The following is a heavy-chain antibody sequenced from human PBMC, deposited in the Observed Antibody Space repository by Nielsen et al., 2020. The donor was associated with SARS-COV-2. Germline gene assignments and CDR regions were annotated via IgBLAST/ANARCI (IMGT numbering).Heavy chain of an antibody. J-gene: IGHJ6*02. V-gene: IGHV3-30*18. D-gene: IGHD6-19*01. CDR2: ISYDGSNK. Sequence: SCAASGFTFSSYGMHWVRQAPGKGLEWVAVISYDGSNKYYADSVKGRFTISRDNSKNTLYLQMNSLRAEDTAVYYCAKDQWQLYYYGMDVWGQGTTVTVSS. CDR1: GFTFSSYG. CDR3: AKDQWQLYYYGMDV.